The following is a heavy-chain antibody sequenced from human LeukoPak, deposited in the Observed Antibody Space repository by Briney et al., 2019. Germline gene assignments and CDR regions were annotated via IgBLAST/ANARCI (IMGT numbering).Heavy chain of an antibody. D-gene: IGHD1-7*01. Sequence: GGSLRLSCAASGFTFSSYAMHWVRQAPGKGLEWVAVISKDGSDKYYPGSVRGRFTISRDNSKNTIYLQMDSLRAEDTAIYYCARDYWWNYDYWGQGTLVTVSS. V-gene: IGHV3-30-3*01. CDR2: ISKDGSDK. J-gene: IGHJ4*02. CDR3: ARDYWWNYDY. CDR1: GFTFSSYA.